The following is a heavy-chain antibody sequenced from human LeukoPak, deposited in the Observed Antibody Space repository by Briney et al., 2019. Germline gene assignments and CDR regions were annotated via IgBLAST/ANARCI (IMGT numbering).Heavy chain of an antibody. CDR1: GDTFITYD. CDR3: GRAITIFDYYYMDV. J-gene: IGHJ6*03. Sequence: ASVKVSCKASGDTFITYDINWVRQAPGQGLEWMGWMNPKSGNTVYAQKFQGRVIMTRDTSKSTAYMELSSLRSEDTAVYYCGRAITIFDYYYMDVWGKGSTVTVSS. V-gene: IGHV1-8*01. CDR2: MNPKSGNT. D-gene: IGHD3-3*01.